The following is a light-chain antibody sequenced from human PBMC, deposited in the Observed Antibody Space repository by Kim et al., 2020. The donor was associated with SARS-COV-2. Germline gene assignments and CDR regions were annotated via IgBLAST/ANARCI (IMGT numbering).Light chain of an antibody. Sequence: QSVLTQPPSASGTPGQRVTISCSGSSSNIGSNYVYWYQQLPGTAPKLLIYRNNQRPSGVPDRFSGSKSGTSASLAISGLRSKDEADYYCAAWDDSLSGHWVFGGGTQLTVL. V-gene: IGLV1-47*01. CDR2: RNN. CDR1: SSNIGSNY. J-gene: IGLJ3*02. CDR3: AAWDDSLSGHWV.